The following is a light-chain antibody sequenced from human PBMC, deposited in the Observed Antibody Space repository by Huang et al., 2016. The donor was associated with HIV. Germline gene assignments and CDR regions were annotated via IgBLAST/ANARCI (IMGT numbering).Light chain of an antibody. CDR3: QQSHSSPLT. CDR2: RSS. V-gene: IGKV1-39*01. J-gene: IGKJ3*01. Sequence: DIQMTQSPSSLSASVGDRVTITCRTSQSLGDYLNWYQQKPGSAPKLLIYRSSILHSGVPSRFRGTGSGTDFTLTVSGLQFEDFATYYCQQSHSSPLTFGPGTKVDI. CDR1: QSLGDY.